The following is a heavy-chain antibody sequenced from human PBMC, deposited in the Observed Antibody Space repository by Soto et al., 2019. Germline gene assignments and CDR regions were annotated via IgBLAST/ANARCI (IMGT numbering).Heavy chain of an antibody. CDR2: ISWDGGST. CDR3: AKEDYYDSSGYPRYYYYYGMDV. Sequence: PGGSLRLSCAASGFTFDDYTMHWVRQAPGKGLEWVSLISWDGGSTYYADSVKGRFTISRDNSKNSLYLQMNSLRTEDTALYYCAKEDYYDSSGYPRYYYYYGMDVWGQGTTVTVSS. CDR1: GFTFDDYT. D-gene: IGHD3-22*01. V-gene: IGHV3-43*01. J-gene: IGHJ6*02.